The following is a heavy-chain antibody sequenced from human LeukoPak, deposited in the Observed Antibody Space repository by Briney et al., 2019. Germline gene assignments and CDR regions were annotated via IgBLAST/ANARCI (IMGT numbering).Heavy chain of an antibody. V-gene: IGHV3-7*01. CDR2: ITQDGSEK. Sequence: GGSLRLSCAASGFTFSSYWMSWVRQAPGKGLEWVANITQDGSEKYYVDSVKGRFTISRDNAKNSLYLQMNSLRAEDTAVYYCARDALISAKTHDAFDIWGQGTMVTVSS. J-gene: IGHJ3*02. D-gene: IGHD6-25*01. CDR3: ARDALISAKTHDAFDI. CDR1: GFTFSSYW.